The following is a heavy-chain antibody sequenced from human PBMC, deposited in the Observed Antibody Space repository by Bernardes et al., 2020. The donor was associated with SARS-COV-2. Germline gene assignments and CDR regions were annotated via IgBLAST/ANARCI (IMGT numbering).Heavy chain of an antibody. D-gene: IGHD2-15*01. Sequence: TLSLTCSVSGDSITNGGYYWTWIRHHPGKGLEWIGYIYYRGNTYYNPSLKSRIALSIDTSTNQFSLKLSSVTVADTAVYYCARGLLGRTFDIWGQGTLVTVSS. CDR1: GDSITNGGYY. CDR2: IYYRGNT. J-gene: IGHJ3*02. CDR3: ARGLLGRTFDI. V-gene: IGHV4-31*03.